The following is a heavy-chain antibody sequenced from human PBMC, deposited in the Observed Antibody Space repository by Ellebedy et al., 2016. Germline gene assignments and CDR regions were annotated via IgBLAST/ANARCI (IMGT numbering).Heavy chain of an antibody. CDR2: INAGNGNT. CDR1: GYTFTSYV. J-gene: IGHJ4*02. D-gene: IGHD6-13*01. Sequence: ASVKVSCKASGYTFTSYVLHWVRQAPGQRLEWMGWINAGNGNTKYSENFQGRVTITRDTSASTAYMELSGLTSEDTAVYYCARGGVATAGTLGPYDSGWHTGDYWGQGTLVAVSS. V-gene: IGHV1-3*01. CDR3: ARGGVATAGTLGPYDSGWHTGDY.